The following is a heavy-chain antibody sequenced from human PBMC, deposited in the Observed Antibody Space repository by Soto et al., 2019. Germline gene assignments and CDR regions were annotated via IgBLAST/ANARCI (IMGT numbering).Heavy chain of an antibody. V-gene: IGHV3-23*01. CDR3: AKAWASYSYDSSGR. Sequence: EALRLSCAASVFTFSSSAMSWVREAPGKGLELVSAVSGSGVSTYSADSVKDRFTISSDDSKNTLYLQMNSLRAEDTAVYYCAKAWASYSYDSSGRWGQGTLVTVSS. D-gene: IGHD3-22*01. CDR1: VFTFSSSA. CDR2: VSGSGVST. J-gene: IGHJ4*02.